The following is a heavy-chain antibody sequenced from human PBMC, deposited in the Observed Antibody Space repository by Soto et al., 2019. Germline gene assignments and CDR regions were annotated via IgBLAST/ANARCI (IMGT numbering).Heavy chain of an antibody. CDR3: ARGHDFCGNSDAFDV. CDR1: GGSFRRET. D-gene: IGHD2-21*01. Sequence: QVQLVQSGAEVKKPGASVKVSCKASGGSFRRETINWVRQAPGQGPEWMGGILPIFGPADYAQKFQGSVTITADVSTTTTYMELSSLRFEDTAVYYCARGHDFCGNSDAFDVGGQGTRVIFSS. CDR2: ILPIFGPA. J-gene: IGHJ3*01. V-gene: IGHV1-69*12.